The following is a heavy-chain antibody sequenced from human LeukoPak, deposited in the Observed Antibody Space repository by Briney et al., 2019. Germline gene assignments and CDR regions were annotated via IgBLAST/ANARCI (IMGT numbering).Heavy chain of an antibody. D-gene: IGHD3-10*01. CDR3: ARGHSGLFDS. V-gene: IGHV1-18*01. CDR1: GYTFTSYG. CDR2: ISAYKGNT. J-gene: IGHJ4*02. Sequence: ASVNVFCKASGYTFTSYGISWVRPAPGRGLEGMGWISAYKGNTNYGQKLQGRVTMTTDTSTRTAYSELRSLRSDDTAVYYCARGHSGLFDSWGQGTLVTVSS.